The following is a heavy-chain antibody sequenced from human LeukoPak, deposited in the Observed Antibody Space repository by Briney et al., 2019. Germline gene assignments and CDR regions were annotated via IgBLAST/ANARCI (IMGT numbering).Heavy chain of an antibody. D-gene: IGHD3-3*01. J-gene: IGHJ4*02. CDR1: GGSVTSTNW. V-gene: IGHV4-4*02. CDR2: VHLDGRT. CDR3: AREGGFFRPLDY. Sequence: KPSETLSLTCGVSGGSVTSTNWWTWVRQPPGKGLEWIGEVHLDGRTNYNPSLKSRLTMSVDLSENHISLKLTPVTAADTAVYYCAREGGFFRPLDYSGQGTLVTVSS.